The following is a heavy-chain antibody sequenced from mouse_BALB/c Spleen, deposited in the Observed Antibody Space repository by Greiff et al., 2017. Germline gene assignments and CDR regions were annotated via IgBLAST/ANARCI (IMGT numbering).Heavy chain of an antibody. CDR3: ARYGDYLYFDD. J-gene: IGHJ2*01. D-gene: IGHD2-13*01. Sequence: EVMLVESGGGLVQPGGSLKLSCAASGFTFSSYTMSWVRQTPEKRLEWVAYISNGGGSTYYPDTVKGRFTISRDNAKNTLYLQMSSLKSEDTALYYCARYGDYLYFDDGGQGTTLTVSS. V-gene: IGHV5-12-2*01. CDR1: GFTFSSYT. CDR2: ISNGGGST.